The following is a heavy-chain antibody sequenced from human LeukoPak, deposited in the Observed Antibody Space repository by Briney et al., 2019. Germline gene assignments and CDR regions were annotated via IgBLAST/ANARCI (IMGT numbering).Heavy chain of an antibody. J-gene: IGHJ5*02. CDR3: ARNEGEYQRNPNWFDP. Sequence: SQTLSLTCTVSGGSISSGSYYWSWIRQPAGKGLEWIGRIYTSGSTNYNPSLKSRATISVDTSKNQFSLKLSSVTAADTAVYYCARNEGEYQRNPNWFDPWGQGTLVTVSS. D-gene: IGHD2-2*01. CDR2: IYTSGST. V-gene: IGHV4-61*02. CDR1: GGSISSGSYY.